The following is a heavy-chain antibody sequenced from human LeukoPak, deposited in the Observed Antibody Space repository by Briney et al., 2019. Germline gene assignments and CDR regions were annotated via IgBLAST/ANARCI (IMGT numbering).Heavy chain of an antibody. V-gene: IGHV3-13*01. D-gene: IGHD6-13*01. CDR3: ARGRAGYSSSWYPPKRYWFDP. Sequence: GGSLRLSCAASGFTFSSYDMHWVRQATGKGLEWVSAIGTAGDTYYPGSVKGRFTISRENAKNSLYLQMNSLRAGDTAVYYCARGRAGYSSSWYPPKRYWFDPWGQRTLVTVSS. CDR1: GFTFSSYD. J-gene: IGHJ5*02. CDR2: IGTAGDT.